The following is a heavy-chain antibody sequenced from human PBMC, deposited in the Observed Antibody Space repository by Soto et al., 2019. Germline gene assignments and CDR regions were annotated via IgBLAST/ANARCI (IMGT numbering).Heavy chain of an antibody. CDR1: GGTFSSCA. J-gene: IGHJ6*02. CDR3: ARYWVAADYYYYGMDV. Sequence: ASVKVSCKASGGTFSSCAISWVRQAPGQGLEWMGGIIPIFGTANYAQKFQGRVTITADESTSTAYMELSSLRSEDTAVYYCARYWVAADYYYYGMDVWGQGTTVTVSS. D-gene: IGHD6-19*01. V-gene: IGHV1-69*13. CDR2: IIPIFGTA.